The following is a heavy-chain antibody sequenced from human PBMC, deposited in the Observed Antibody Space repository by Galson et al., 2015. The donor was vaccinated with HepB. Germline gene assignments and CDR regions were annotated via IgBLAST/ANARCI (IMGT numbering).Heavy chain of an antibody. Sequence: SLRLSCAASGFTFSDYYMSWIRQAPGKGLEWVSHINSRGSTIYYADSVKGRFTISRDNAKTSLYLQMNNLRAEDTAVYYCASSGWYYFDFWGRGTLVTVSS. J-gene: IGHJ4*02. CDR2: INSRGSTI. CDR3: ASSGWYYFDF. CDR1: GFTFSDYY. V-gene: IGHV3-11*01. D-gene: IGHD6-19*01.